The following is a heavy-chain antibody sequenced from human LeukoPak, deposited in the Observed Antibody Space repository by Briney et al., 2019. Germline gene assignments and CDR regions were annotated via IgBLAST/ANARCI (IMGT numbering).Heavy chain of an antibody. V-gene: IGHV1-8*02. J-gene: IGHJ4*02. CDR3: ARGLYSGSGSSY. CDR2: MNPNSGNT. Sequence: ASVKVSCKASGYTFTGYYMHWVRQATGQGLEWMGWMNPNSGNTGYAQKFQGRVTMTRNTSISTAYMELSSLRSEDTAVYYCARGLYSGSGSSYWGQGTLVTVSS. D-gene: IGHD3-10*01. CDR1: GYTFTGYY.